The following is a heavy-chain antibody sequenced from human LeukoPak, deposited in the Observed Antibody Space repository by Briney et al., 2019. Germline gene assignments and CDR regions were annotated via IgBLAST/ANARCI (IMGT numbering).Heavy chain of an antibody. V-gene: IGHV3-23*01. CDR3: AKGSAAARPYYFDY. CDR2: LTGIGGYT. Sequence: GGSLRLSCAASGCTFSSYVMSWVRQAPGKGLEWVSALTGIGGYTYYADSVKGRFTVSRDNSENTLYLQMNSLRAEDTAVYYCAKGSAAARPYYFDYWGQGTPVTVSS. CDR1: GCTFSSYV. J-gene: IGHJ4*02. D-gene: IGHD2-2*01.